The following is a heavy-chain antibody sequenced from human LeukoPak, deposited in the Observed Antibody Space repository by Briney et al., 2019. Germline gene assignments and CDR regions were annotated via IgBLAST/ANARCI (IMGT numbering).Heavy chain of an antibody. CDR1: GYTFTNYG. CDR2: ISAYNGDT. J-gene: IGHJ4*02. Sequence: PWASVTVSCKASGYTFTNYGISWVRQAPGQGLEWMGWISAYNGDTNYAQKLQGRATMTTDTSTSTAYMELRSLRSDDTAVYYCARAIRRGYTGCDYWGQGTLVTVSS. D-gene: IGHD5-12*01. V-gene: IGHV1-18*01. CDR3: ARAIRRGYTGCDY.